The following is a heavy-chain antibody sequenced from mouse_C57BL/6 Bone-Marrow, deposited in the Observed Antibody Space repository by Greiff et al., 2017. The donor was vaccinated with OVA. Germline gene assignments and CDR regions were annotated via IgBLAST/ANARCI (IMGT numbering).Heavy chain of an antibody. CDR3: ARLSPYDYDGVFDY. CDR1: GYTFTNYW. J-gene: IGHJ2*01. D-gene: IGHD2-4*01. V-gene: IGHV1-63*01. CDR2: IYPGGGYT. Sequence: VQLQESGAELVRPGTSVKMSCKASGYTFTNYWIGWAKQRPGHGLEWIGDIYPGGGYTNYNEKFKGKATLTADKSSSTAYMQFSSLTSEDSAIYYCARLSPYDYDGVFDYWGQGTTLTVSS.